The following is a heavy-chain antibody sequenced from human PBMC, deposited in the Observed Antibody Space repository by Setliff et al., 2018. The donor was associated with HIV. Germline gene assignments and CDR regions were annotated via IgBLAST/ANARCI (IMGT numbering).Heavy chain of an antibody. CDR2: IAYDGSYK. Sequence: GGSLRLSCAASGFIFSHYAMHWVRQAPGKGLEWVALIAYDGSYKYYVDSVKGRFTISRDNAKNTLYLQMSSLRSEDTAVYYCVKGQFLKWFNWFDPWGQGTLVTVSS. CDR1: GFIFSHYA. J-gene: IGHJ5*02. V-gene: IGHV3-30*02. CDR3: VKGQFLKWFNWFDP. D-gene: IGHD3-3*01.